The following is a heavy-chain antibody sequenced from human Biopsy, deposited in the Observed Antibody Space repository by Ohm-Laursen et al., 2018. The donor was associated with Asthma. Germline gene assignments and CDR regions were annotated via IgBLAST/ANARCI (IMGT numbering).Heavy chain of an antibody. Sequence: EPSVKPSRKSPGGTISNFAISWVRQAPGQGLEWLGGIMIVFGTTNYAQKFQGRVPITADESTSTAYMEVTSLRSEDTAIYYCARCQVGYSSGWSLLLKKIYYSGMDVWGQGTAVTVSS. V-gene: IGHV1-69*01. CDR1: GGTISNFA. J-gene: IGHJ6*02. CDR2: IMIVFGTT. D-gene: IGHD6-19*01. CDR3: ARCQVGYSSGWSLLLKKIYYSGMDV.